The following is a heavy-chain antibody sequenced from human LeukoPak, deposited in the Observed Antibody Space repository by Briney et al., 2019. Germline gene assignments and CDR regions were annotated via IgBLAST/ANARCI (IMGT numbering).Heavy chain of an antibody. D-gene: IGHD1-14*01. Sequence: SETLSLTCTVSGGSISSSSHYWGWIRQPPGKGLEWIGSIYYSGDTYYNPSLKSRVTTSVDTSKSQFSLRLSSVTAADTAVYYCAGKGAFDIWGQGTMVTVSS. CDR3: AGKGAFDI. J-gene: IGHJ3*02. V-gene: IGHV4-39*01. CDR2: IYYSGDT. CDR1: GGSISSSSHY.